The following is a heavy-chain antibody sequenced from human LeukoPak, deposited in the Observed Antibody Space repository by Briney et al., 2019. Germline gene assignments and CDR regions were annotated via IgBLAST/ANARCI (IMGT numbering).Heavy chain of an antibody. CDR3: AKEQLTYYYDSSGYFDY. CDR2: ISGSGGST. D-gene: IGHD3-22*01. CDR1: GFTFSSYA. J-gene: IGHJ4*02. V-gene: IGHV3-23*01. Sequence: RSGGSLRLSCAASGFTFSSYAMSWVRQAPGKGLEWVSAISGSGGSTYYADSVKGRFTISRDNSKNTLYLRMNSLRAEDTAVYYCAKEQLTYYYDSSGYFDYWGQGTLVTVSS.